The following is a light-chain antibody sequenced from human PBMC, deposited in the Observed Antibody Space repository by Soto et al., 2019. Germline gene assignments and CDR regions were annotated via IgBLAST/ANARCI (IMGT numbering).Light chain of an antibody. CDR2: DVN. J-gene: IGLJ2*01. CDR1: SIDIGAYNF. CDR3: TSWTTSTTMI. Sequence: QSVLTQPASVSGSPGQGITISCTGTSIDIGAYNFVSGYQQHPGKAPKLMLYDVNIRPSGVSNRFSGSKSGNTASLTISGLQAEDEADYYCTSWTTSTTMIFGGGTKLTVL. V-gene: IGLV2-14*03.